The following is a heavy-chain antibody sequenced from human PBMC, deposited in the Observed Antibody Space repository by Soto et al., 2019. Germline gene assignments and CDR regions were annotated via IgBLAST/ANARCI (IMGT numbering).Heavy chain of an antibody. Sequence: PSETISLTCDVYGGSCSDYILTWIRQTPGKGLQWIGQINHSGSANYNPSLKSRVTISVHTSSSQFSLELSSLRSDDTATYFCARYRHCSGDSCNYYYIMDLWGQGTTVTVSS. J-gene: IGHJ6*02. CDR2: INHSGSA. V-gene: IGHV4-34*01. CDR1: GGSCSDYI. D-gene: IGHD2-15*01. CDR3: ARYRHCSGDSCNYYYIMDL.